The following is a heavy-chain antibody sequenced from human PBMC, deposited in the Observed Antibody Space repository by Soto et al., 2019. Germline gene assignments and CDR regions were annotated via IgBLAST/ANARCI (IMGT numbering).Heavy chain of an antibody. CDR1: GYSFTAYW. D-gene: IGHD5-18*01. Sequence: PGESLKISCQASGYSFTAYWITWVRQMPGKGLEWMATIDPSDSYVDYSPSFRGHVTFSVDRSITTVYLQWNSLKASDSAMYFCTSRASYSFYHFDFWGQGALVTVSS. J-gene: IGHJ4*02. V-gene: IGHV5-10-1*01. CDR3: TSRASYSFYHFDF. CDR2: IDPSDSYV.